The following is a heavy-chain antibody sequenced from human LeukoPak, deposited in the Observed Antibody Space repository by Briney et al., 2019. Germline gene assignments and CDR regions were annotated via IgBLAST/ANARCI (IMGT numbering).Heavy chain of an antibody. CDR2: IYYSGST. CDR3: ARRKTTVVTRGWFDP. D-gene: IGHD4-23*01. J-gene: IGHJ5*02. Sequence: PSEILSLTCTVSGGSISSYYWSWIRQPPGKGLECSGYIYYSGSTNYNPSLKSRVTISVDTSKNQFSLKLSSVTAADTAVYYCARRKTTVVTRGWFDPWGQGTLVTVSS. V-gene: IGHV4-59*08. CDR1: GGSISSYY.